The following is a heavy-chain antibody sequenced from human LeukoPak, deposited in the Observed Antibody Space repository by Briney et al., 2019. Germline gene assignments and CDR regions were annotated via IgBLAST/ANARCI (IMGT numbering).Heavy chain of an antibody. CDR1: GYTFTGYY. J-gene: IGHJ6*03. D-gene: IGHD2-8*01. CDR3: ARTYCTNGVCYSGIPDYYYYMDV. CDR2: INPNSGST. V-gene: IGHV1-2*02. Sequence: ASVKVSCKASGYTFTGYYMHWVRQAPGQGLEWMGWINPNSGSTNYAQNFQGRVTMTRDTSISTAYMELSRLRSDDTAVYYCARTYCTNGVCYSGIPDYYYYMDVWGKGTTVTVSS.